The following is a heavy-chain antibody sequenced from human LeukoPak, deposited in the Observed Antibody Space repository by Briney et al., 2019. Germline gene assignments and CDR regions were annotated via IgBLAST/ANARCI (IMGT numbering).Heavy chain of an antibody. CDR1: GYTLTELS. D-gene: IGHD3-22*01. CDR2: FDPEDGET. CDR3: ATRTQDNTYYYDSSGYYYFDY. Sequence: GASVKVSCKVSGYTLTELSMHWVRQAPGKGLEWMGGFDPEDGETIYAQKFRGRVTMTEDTSTDTAYMELSSLRSEDTAVYYCATRTQDNTYYYDSSGYYYFDYWGQGTLVTVSS. J-gene: IGHJ4*02. V-gene: IGHV1-24*01.